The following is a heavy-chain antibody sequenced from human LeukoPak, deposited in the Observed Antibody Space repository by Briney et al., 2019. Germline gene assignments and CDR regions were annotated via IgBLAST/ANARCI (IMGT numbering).Heavy chain of an antibody. CDR3: ASTVTGYYDSSGYYFYLFDY. J-gene: IGHJ4*02. CDR2: IIPIFGTA. CDR1: GYTFTSYG. Sequence: ASVKVSCKASGYTFTSYGISWVRQAPGQGLEWMGGIIPIFGTANYAQKFQGRVTITADKSTSTAYMELSSLRSEDTAVYYCASTVTGYYDSSGYYFYLFDYWGQGTLVTVSS. V-gene: IGHV1-69*06. D-gene: IGHD3-22*01.